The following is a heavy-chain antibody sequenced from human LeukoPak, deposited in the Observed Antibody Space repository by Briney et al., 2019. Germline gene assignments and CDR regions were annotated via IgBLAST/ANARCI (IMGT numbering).Heavy chain of an antibody. V-gene: IGHV4-59*12. D-gene: IGHD1-26*01. J-gene: IGHJ4*02. CDR3: ARGLRGSYSDY. Sequence: SETLSLTCTVSGGSISSYYWSWIRQPPGKGLEWIGYIYYSGSTNYNPSLKSRVTISVDTSKNQFSLKLSSVTAADTAAYYCARGLRGSYSDYWGQGTLVTVSS. CDR1: GGSISSYY. CDR2: IYYSGST.